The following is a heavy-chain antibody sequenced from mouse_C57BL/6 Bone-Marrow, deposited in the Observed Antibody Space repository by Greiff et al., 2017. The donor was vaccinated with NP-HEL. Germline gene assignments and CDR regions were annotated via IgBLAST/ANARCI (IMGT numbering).Heavy chain of an antibody. CDR3: ARPPNYGSSHWYFDV. Sequence: EVNVVESGGGLVQPGGSLKLSCAASGFTFSDYYMYWVRQTPEKRLEWVAYISNGGGSTYYPDTVKGRFTISRDNAKNTLYLQMSRLKSEDTAMYYCARPPNYGSSHWYFDVWGTGTTVTVSS. CDR1: GFTFSDYY. V-gene: IGHV5-12*01. J-gene: IGHJ1*03. D-gene: IGHD1-1*01. CDR2: ISNGGGST.